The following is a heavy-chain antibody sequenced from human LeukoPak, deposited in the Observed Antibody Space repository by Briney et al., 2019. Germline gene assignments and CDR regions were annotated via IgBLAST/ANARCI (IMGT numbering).Heavy chain of an antibody. Sequence: ASVKVSCKASGYTFTGYYMHWVRQAPGQGLEWMGWINPNSGGTNYAQKFQGRVTMTRDTSISTAYMELSRLRSDDTAVYYCARDRRDTAMANIDYWGQGTLVTVSS. CDR1: GYTFTGYY. V-gene: IGHV1-2*02. CDR2: INPNSGGT. J-gene: IGHJ4*02. D-gene: IGHD5-18*01. CDR3: ARDRRDTAMANIDY.